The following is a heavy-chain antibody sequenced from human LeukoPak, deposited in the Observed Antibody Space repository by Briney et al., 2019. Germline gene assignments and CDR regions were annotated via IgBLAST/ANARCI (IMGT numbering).Heavy chain of an antibody. CDR1: GGSFSGYY. CDR3: ARARVYDYVWGSYRHTFLDY. J-gene: IGHJ4*02. Sequence: SETLSLTCAVYGGSFSGYYWSWIRQPPGKGLEWIGEINHSGSTNYNPSLKRRVTISVDTSKNQFSLKLSSVTAADTAVYYCARARVYDYVWGSYRHTFLDYWGQGTLVTVSS. D-gene: IGHD3-16*02. CDR2: INHSGST. V-gene: IGHV4-34*01.